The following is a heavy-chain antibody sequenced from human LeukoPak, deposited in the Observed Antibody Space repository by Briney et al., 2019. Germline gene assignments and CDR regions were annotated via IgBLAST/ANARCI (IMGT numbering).Heavy chain of an antibody. CDR3: ARDSGYYGDLDY. CDR2: INPNSGGT. J-gene: IGHJ4*02. V-gene: IGHV1-2*02. Sequence: MGWINPNSGGTNYAQKFQGRVTMTRDTSISTAYMELSRLRSDDTAVYYCARDSGYYGDLDYWGQGTLVTVSS. D-gene: IGHD3-10*01.